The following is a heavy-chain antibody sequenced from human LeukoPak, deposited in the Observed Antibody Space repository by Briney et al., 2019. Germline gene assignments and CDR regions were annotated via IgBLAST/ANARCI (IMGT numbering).Heavy chain of an antibody. V-gene: IGHV4-59*01. J-gene: IGHJ2*01. CDR2: VYYSGST. D-gene: IGHD4-17*01. Sequence: SETLSLTCTVSGGSISGDYWSWIRQPPGKGLEWIGYVYYSGSTNYNPSLKSRVTISVDTSKNHFSLKLSSVTAADTAVYYCARGDYGDYSFYWYFDLWGRGTLVTVSS. CDR1: GGSISGDY. CDR3: ARGDYGDYSFYWYFDL.